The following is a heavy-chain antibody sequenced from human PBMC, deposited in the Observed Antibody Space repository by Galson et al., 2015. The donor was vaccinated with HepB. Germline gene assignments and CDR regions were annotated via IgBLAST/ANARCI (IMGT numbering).Heavy chain of an antibody. CDR2: IDWDDDK. CDR3: ARAFTPNNYGYRPWGYYFYSMDV. V-gene: IGHV2-70*11. J-gene: IGHJ6*02. Sequence: PALVKPTQTLTLTCAFSGFSLSTSGMCVSWVRQSPGQALEWLARIDWDDDKYYSTSLKTRLTVSKDTSRNQVVLTMTNMAPVDTATYYCARAFTPNNYGYRPWGYYFYSMDVWGQGTTVTVSS. CDR1: GFSLSTSGMC. D-gene: IGHD5-18*01.